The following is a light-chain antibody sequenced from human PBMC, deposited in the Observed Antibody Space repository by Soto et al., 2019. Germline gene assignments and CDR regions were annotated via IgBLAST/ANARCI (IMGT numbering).Light chain of an antibody. V-gene: IGLV2-14*01. CDR3: SSYTTSNTRQIV. J-gene: IGLJ1*01. Sequence: QSALTQPASVSGSPGQSITISCTGTSSDVGGYNYVSWYQQHPGKAPKFMIYDVSKRPSGVSNRFSGSKSGNTASLTISGLQAGDEADYYCSSYTTSNTRQIVFGTGTKVTVL. CDR2: DVS. CDR1: SSDVGGYNY.